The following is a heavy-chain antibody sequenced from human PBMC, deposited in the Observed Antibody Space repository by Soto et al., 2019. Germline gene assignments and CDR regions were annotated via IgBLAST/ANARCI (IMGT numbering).Heavy chain of an antibody. CDR3: ARHGGHGGRSSSDY. J-gene: IGHJ4*02. CDR1: GFTFSSYG. CDR2: ISYDGSNK. V-gene: IGHV3-30*03. Sequence: GGSLILSCAASGFTFSSYGMHWVRQAPGKGLEWVAVISYDGSNKYYADSVKGRFTISRDNSKNTLYLQMNSLRAEDTAVYYWARHGGHGGRSSSDYGGQGTLVTVSS. D-gene: IGHD3-16*01.